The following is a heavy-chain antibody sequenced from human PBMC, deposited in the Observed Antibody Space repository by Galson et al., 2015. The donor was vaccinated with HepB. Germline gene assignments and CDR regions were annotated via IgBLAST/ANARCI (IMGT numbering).Heavy chain of an antibody. CDR2: ISYDGNSK. J-gene: IGHJ4*02. V-gene: IGHV3-30*04. CDR3: ARDSQGDPFDY. Sequence: SLRLSCAASQFTFSTYAMHWVRQAPGKGLEWVAVISYDGNSKSYAHSVEGRFTISRDNSKNKLYLQMNSLRAEDTALYYCARDSQGDPFDYWGQGTLDIVSS. CDR1: QFTFSTYA. D-gene: IGHD3-16*01.